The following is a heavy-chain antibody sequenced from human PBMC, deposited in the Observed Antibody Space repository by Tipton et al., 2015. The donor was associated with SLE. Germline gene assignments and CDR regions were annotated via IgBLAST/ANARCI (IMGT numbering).Heavy chain of an antibody. CDR3: AREGITIVRGVPKVYYGMDV. Sequence: TLSLTCTVSGGSISSYYWSWIRQPPGKGLEWIGYISYNGSTNYNPSLKSRVTISVDTSKNQFSLKLSSVTAADTAVYYCAREGITIVRGVPKVYYGMDVWGQGP. CDR1: GGSISSYY. D-gene: IGHD3-10*01. CDR2: ISYNGST. V-gene: IGHV4-59*12. J-gene: IGHJ6*02.